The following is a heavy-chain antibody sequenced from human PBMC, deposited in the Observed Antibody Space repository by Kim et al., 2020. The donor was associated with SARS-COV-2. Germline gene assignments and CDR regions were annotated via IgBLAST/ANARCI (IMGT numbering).Heavy chain of an antibody. J-gene: IGHJ1*01. V-gene: IGHV4-39*01. CDR1: GGSISSSSYY. CDR2: IYYSGST. Sequence: SETLSLTCTVSGGSISSSSYYWGWIRQPPGKGLEWIGSIYYSGSTYYNPSLKSRVTISVDTSKNQFSLKLSSVTAADTAVYYCARSYDSRDFQHWGQGTLVTVSS. CDR3: ARSYDSRDFQH. D-gene: IGHD3-22*01.